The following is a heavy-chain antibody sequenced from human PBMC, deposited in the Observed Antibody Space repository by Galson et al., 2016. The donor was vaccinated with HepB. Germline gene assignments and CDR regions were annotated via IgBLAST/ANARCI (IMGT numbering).Heavy chain of an antibody. CDR2: ISGSGSST. CDR3: AKDPAADKAR. Sequence: SLRLSCAASGFTFSNYAITWVRQAPGKGLEWVSAISGSGSSTYYADSVKGRFTISRDKSKNTVYLEMNSLRAEDPAVYYCAKDPAADKARWGQGTLVTVSS. V-gene: IGHV3-23*01. CDR1: GFTFSNYA. D-gene: IGHD6-13*01. J-gene: IGHJ4*02.